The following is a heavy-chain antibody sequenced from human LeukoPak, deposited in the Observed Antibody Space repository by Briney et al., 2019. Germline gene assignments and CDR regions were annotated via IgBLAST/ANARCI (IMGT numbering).Heavy chain of an antibody. CDR1: GGSISSYY. CDR2: IYYSGST. V-gene: IGHV4-59*01. D-gene: IGHD1-26*01. J-gene: IGHJ4*02. CDR3: ARDVGATPGYFDY. Sequence: KSSETLSLTCTVSGGSISSYYWNWIRQPPGKGLEWIGYIYYSGSTNYNPSLKSRVTISVDTPKNQFSLKLSSVTAADTAVYYCARDVGATPGYFDYWGQGTLVTVSS.